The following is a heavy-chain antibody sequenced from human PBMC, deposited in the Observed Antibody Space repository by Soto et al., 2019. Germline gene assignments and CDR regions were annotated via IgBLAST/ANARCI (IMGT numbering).Heavy chain of an antibody. V-gene: IGHV3-9*01. Sequence: GGSLRLSCAASGFTFDDYAMYWVRQAPGKGLEWVSGISWNSGRIGYADSVKGRFTISRDNAKNSLYLQMNSLRSEDTALYYCARDYTSSYNYDSANYGYFDFWGLGTLVTVS. J-gene: IGHJ4*02. D-gene: IGHD3-22*01. CDR3: ARDYTSSYNYDSANYGYFDF. CDR2: ISWNSGRI. CDR1: GFTFDDYA.